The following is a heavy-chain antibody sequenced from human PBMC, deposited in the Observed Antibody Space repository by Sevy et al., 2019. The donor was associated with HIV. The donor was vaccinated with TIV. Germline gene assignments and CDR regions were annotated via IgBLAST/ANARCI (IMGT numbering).Heavy chain of an antibody. J-gene: IGHJ6*02. CDR3: ARGARGTLPSYYYYTLNI. CDR2: IYPGDSDT. D-gene: IGHD1-1*01. CDR1: GYTFTDYW. V-gene: IGHV5-51*01. Sequence: GESLKISCKGSGYTFTDYWVGWVRQMPWKGLEWMGIIYPGDSDTTYSPSFQGQVTISADKSLSTAYLRWSSLKASDTAMYYCARGARGTLPSYYYYTLNIWGQGTTVTVSS.